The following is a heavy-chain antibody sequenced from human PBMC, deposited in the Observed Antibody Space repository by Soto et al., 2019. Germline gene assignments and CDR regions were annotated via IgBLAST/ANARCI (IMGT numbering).Heavy chain of an antibody. V-gene: IGHV3-30*03. CDR3: AREVAARPGNDAFDI. J-gene: IGHJ3*02. Sequence: GGSLRLSCAASGLTFSSYSMNWVRQAPGKGLEWVAVISYDGSNKYYADSVKGRFTISRDNSKNTLYLQMNSLRAEDTAVYYCAREVAARPGNDAFDIWGQGTMVTVSS. D-gene: IGHD6-6*01. CDR2: ISYDGSNK. CDR1: GLTFSSYS.